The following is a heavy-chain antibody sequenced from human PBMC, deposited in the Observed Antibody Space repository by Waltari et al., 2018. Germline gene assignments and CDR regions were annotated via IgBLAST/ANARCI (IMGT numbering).Heavy chain of an antibody. J-gene: IGHJ5*02. D-gene: IGHD6-6*01. CDR2: IIAMFGTA. CDR3: AREGPQSRAARPGFDP. CDR1: GGTFSSYA. Sequence: QVQLVQSGAEVKKPGSSVKVSCKASGGTFSSYAISWLRQAPGQGLEWMGGIIAMFGTANYAQKCQGRVTMTADKSTSTAYMELSSLRSEDTAVYYCAREGPQSRAARPGFDPWGQGTLVTVSS. V-gene: IGHV1-69*14.